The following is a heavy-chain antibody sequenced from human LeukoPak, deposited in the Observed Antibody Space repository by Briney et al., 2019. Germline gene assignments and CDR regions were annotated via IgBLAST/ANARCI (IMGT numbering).Heavy chain of an antibody. J-gene: IGHJ5*02. CDR1: GYTFTGYY. V-gene: IGHV1-69*06. Sequence: GASVKVSCKASGYTFTGYYMHWVRQAPGQGLEWMGGIIPIFGTANYAQKFQGRVTITADKSTSTAYMELSSLRSEDTAVYYCARVSSSLRFWATPTSAGWFDPWGQGTLVTVSS. D-gene: IGHD3-3*01. CDR3: ARVSSSLRFWATPTSAGWFDP. CDR2: IIPIFGTA.